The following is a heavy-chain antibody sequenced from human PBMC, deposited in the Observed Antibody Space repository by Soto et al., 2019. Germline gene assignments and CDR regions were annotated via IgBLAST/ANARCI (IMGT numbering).Heavy chain of an antibody. CDR1: GFTFSSYA. J-gene: IGHJ3*02. CDR2: ISGSGGST. CDR3: AKDLSYDSSGSI. V-gene: IGHV3-23*01. D-gene: IGHD3-22*01. Sequence: PGGSLILSCAASGFTFSSYAMSWVRQAPGKGLEWVSAISGSGGSTYYADSVKGRFTISRDNSKNTLYLQMNSLRAEDTAVYYCAKDLSYDSSGSIWGQGTMVTVSS.